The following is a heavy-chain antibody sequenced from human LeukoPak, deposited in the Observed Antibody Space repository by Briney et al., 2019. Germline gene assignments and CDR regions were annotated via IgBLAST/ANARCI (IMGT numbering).Heavy chain of an antibody. CDR1: GGSLSSGSHY. CDR2: IRTSVNT. V-gene: IGHV4-61*02. CDR3: ARGNLATGTFYFDY. D-gene: IGHD6-13*01. J-gene: IGHJ4*02. Sequence: PSQTLSLTCTVSGGSLSSGSHYWSWIRQPAGKGLEWIGRIRTSVNTNYNPSLKSRVTISLDTSKNQFSLKLSSVTAADTAVYYCARGNLATGTFYFDYWGQGTLVTVSS.